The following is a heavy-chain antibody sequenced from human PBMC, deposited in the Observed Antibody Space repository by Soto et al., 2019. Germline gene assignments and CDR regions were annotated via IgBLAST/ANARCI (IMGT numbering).Heavy chain of an antibody. J-gene: IGHJ5*02. CDR1: GFTFIRSA. Sequence: EVQLVESGGGLVKPGGSLRLSCATSGFTFIRSAMNWVSQAPGKGLEWVSCISGSSSSIYYADSVNGRFTISRDNAKNSLYLQMNSLRAEDTAVYYCAIDPFGGGDSDWFDPWGQGTLVTVSS. V-gene: IGHV3-21*01. CDR3: AIDPFGGGDSDWFDP. CDR2: ISGSSSSI. D-gene: IGHD2-21*02.